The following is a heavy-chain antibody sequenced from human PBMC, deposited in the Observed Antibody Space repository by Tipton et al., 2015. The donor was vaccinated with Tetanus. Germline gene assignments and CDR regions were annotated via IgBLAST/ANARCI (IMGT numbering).Heavy chain of an antibody. D-gene: IGHD1-26*01. J-gene: IGHJ4*02. Sequence: SLRLSCVASGFTLTNYAMSWVRQAPGKGLEWVSVLYADVDVAYYADSVRGRFIISRDKSENTLYLQMNSLRAEDTAVYYCVSWENTLNYWGQGTLVTVSS. V-gene: IGHV3-23*03. CDR3: VSWENTLNY. CDR1: GFTLTNYA. CDR2: LYADVDVA.